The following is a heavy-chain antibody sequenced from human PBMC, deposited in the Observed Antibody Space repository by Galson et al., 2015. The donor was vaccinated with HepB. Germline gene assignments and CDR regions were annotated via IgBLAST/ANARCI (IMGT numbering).Heavy chain of an antibody. CDR1: GYTFTSYG. V-gene: IGHV1-18*01. Sequence: SVKVSCKASGYTFTSYGISWVRQAPGQGLEWMGWISAYNGNTNYAQKLQGRVTMTTDTSTSTAYMELRSLRSDDTAVYYCARDPWDYGSQAFDIWGQGTMVTVSS. CDR3: ARDPWDYGSQAFDI. J-gene: IGHJ3*02. CDR2: ISAYNGNT. D-gene: IGHD4-17*01.